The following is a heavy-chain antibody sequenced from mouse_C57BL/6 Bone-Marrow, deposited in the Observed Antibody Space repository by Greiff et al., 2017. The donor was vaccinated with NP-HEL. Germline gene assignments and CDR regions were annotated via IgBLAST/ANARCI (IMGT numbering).Heavy chain of an antibody. J-gene: IGHJ3*01. CDR2: IYPGDGDT. CDR1: GYEFSNYW. Sequence: QVQLQQSGAELVKPGASVKISCKASGYEFSNYWMNWVKQRPGKGLEWIGQIYPGDGDTNYNGNFKDKATLTAAKSSSTAYMQLSRLTSEDSAVYFCARGAYWGQGTLVTVSA. V-gene: IGHV1-80*01. CDR3: ARGAY.